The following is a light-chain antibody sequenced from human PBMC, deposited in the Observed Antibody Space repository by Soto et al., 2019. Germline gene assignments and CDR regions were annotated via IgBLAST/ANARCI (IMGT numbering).Light chain of an antibody. CDR1: SSDVGGYNY. V-gene: IGLV2-14*01. CDR3: SSYTTSSTRV. J-gene: IGLJ2*01. CDR2: DVS. Sequence: QSALTQPASVSGSPGQSITMSCTGTSSDVGGYNYVSWYQQHPGKAPKLMIYDVSNRPSGVSNRFSGSKSGNTASLTISGIQAEDEADYYCSSYTTSSTRVFGGGTKVTVL.